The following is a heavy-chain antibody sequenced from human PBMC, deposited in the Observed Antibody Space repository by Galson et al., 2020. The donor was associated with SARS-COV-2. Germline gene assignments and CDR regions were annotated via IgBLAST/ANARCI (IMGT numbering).Heavy chain of an antibody. V-gene: IGHV4-30-2*01. D-gene: IGHD2-21*01. CDR3: ARAAYCGGDCYSLPHLQH. CDR2: IYHSGST. J-gene: IGHJ1*01. CDR1: GGSISSGGYS. Sequence: SETLSLTCAVSGGSISSGGYSWSWIRQPPGKGLEWIGYIYHSGSTYYNPSLKSRVTISVDRSKNQFSLKLSSVTAADTAVYYCARAAYCGGDCYSLPHLQHWGQGTLVTVSS.